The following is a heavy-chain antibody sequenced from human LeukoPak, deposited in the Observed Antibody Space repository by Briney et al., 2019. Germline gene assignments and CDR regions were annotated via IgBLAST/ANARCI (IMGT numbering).Heavy chain of an antibody. D-gene: IGHD5-24*01. CDR1: GGTFSSYA. J-gene: IGHJ3*02. Sequence: SVKVSCKASGGTFSSYAISWVRQAPGQGLEWMGGIIPIFGTANYAQKFQGRVTITTDESTSTAYMELGSLRSEDTAVYYCAGDGYNHHDAFDIWGQGTMVTVSS. CDR3: AGDGYNHHDAFDI. CDR2: IIPIFGTA. V-gene: IGHV1-69*05.